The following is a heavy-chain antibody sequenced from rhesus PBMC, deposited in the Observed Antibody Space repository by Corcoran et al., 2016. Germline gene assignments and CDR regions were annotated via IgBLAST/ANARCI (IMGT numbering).Heavy chain of an antibody. J-gene: IGHJ4*01. CDR1: GFTFSSYG. Sequence: EVQLVESGGGLVQPGGSLRLSCAASGFTFSSYGMHWVRQAPGKGLEWVAVISYDGSKQYYAYSGKDRFTISRDNSKKMLYLQMNNLKLEDTAVYYCAEGLIAAADPGGYFDYWGQGVLVTVSS. V-gene: IGHV3-54*02. CDR2: ISYDGSKQ. CDR3: AEGLIAAADPGGYFDY. D-gene: IGHD6S26*01.